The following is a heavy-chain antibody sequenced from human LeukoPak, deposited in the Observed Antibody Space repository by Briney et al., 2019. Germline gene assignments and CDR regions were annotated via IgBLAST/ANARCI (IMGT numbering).Heavy chain of an antibody. V-gene: IGHV3-20*04. CDR3: AREWGALRLPYFDY. J-gene: IGHJ4*02. Sequence: GGSLRLSCAASRFTFDDYGMSWVRHAPGKGLVWVSVINWNCGSTGYADSVKGRFTISRDNAKNSLYLQMNSLRAEDTALYYFAREWGALRLPYFDYWGQGTLVTVSS. CDR1: RFTFDDYG. CDR2: INWNCGST. D-gene: IGHD5/OR15-5a*01.